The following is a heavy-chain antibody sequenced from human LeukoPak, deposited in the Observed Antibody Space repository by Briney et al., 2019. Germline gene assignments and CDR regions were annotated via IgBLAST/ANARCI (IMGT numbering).Heavy chain of an antibody. D-gene: IGHD6-13*01. CDR1: GGSISSYY. Sequence: SETLSLTCTVSGGSISSYYWSWIRQPAGKELEWIGRIFTSGNTNYNPSLKSRVTISVDASKNRFSLKLTSVTAADTAVYYCARGAAAGYFDSWGQGALVTVSS. CDR3: ARGAAAGYFDS. V-gene: IGHV4-4*07. J-gene: IGHJ4*02. CDR2: IFTSGNT.